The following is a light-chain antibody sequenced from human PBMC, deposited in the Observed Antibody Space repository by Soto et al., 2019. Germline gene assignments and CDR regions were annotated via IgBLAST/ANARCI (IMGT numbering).Light chain of an antibody. J-gene: IGKJ4*01. CDR3: QLFSSYPLT. CDR1: QTVRNNY. V-gene: IGKV3-20*01. Sequence: VLTQSSCTLSLSPGERATLSCRASQTVRNNYLAWYQQKPGQAPRLLIYDASSRATGIPDRFSGGGSGTDFTLTISRLEPEDFAVYYCQLFSSYPLTFGGGAKVDIK. CDR2: DAS.